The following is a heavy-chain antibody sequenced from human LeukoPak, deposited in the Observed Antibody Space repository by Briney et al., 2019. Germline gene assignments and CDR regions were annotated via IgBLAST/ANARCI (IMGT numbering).Heavy chain of an antibody. V-gene: IGHV4-39*07. Sequence: SETLSLTCTVSGGSISSSSYYWGWIRQPPGKGLEWIGSIYYSGSTNYNPSLKSRVTMSVDTSKNQFSLKLSSVTAADTAVYYCARDVSSGWYSYFDYWGQGTLVTVSS. CDR1: GGSISSSSYY. J-gene: IGHJ4*02. CDR3: ARDVSSGWYSYFDY. CDR2: IYYSGST. D-gene: IGHD6-19*01.